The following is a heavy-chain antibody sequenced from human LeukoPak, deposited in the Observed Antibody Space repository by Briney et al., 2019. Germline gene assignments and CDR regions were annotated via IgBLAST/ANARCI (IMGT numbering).Heavy chain of an antibody. CDR1: GYTFTSYG. Sequence: ASVKVCCRASGYTFTSYGISWVRQAPGQGLEWMGWISTYNGNTNYAQKLQGRVTMTTDTSTSTAYMELRSLRSDDTAVYYCARQDEYNLNEVYYFDYWGQGILVTVSS. V-gene: IGHV1-18*01. J-gene: IGHJ4*02. D-gene: IGHD1-20*01. CDR2: ISTYNGNT. CDR3: ARQDEYNLNEVYYFDY.